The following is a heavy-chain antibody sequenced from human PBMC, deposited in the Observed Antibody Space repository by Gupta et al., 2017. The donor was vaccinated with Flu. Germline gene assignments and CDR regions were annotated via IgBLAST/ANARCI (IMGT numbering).Heavy chain of an antibody. V-gene: IGHV3-13*01. D-gene: IGHD6-6*01. Sequence: DMHCVRQPTGKGLEWVSAIGTGGDTYYADSVKGRFTISRENAKNSLYLQMSDLRVGDTAVYYCAREYSSSSGHHYFYYMDVWVKGTTVTVSS. CDR2: IGTGGDT. CDR3: AREYSSSSGHHYFYYMDV. J-gene: IGHJ6*03. CDR1: D.